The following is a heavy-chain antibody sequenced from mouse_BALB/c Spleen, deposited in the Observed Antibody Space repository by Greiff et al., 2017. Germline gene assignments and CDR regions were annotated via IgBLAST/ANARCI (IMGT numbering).Heavy chain of an antibody. CDR3: KGGLFDY. V-gene: IGHV14-4*02. CDR1: GFNIKDYY. J-gene: IGHJ2*01. Sequence: EVQLQESGAELVGSGASVKLSCTASGFNIKDYYMHWVKQRPEQGLEWIGWIDPENGDTEYAPKFQGKATMTADTSSNTAYLQLSSLTSEDTAVYYCKGGLFDYWGQGTTLTVSS. CDR2: IDPENGDT.